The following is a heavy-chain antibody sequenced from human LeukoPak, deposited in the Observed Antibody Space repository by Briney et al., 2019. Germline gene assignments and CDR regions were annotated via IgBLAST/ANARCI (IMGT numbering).Heavy chain of an antibody. J-gene: IGHJ5*02. V-gene: IGHV1-18*01. CDR3: AREDGSGSRNWFDP. CDR1: GYTFTIYG. Sequence: ASVTVSFTASGYTFTIYGISWVRQAPGQGLEWMGWISAYNGNTNYAQKLQGRVTMTTDTSTSTAYMELRSLRSDDTAVYYCAREDGSGSRNWFDPWGQGTLVTVSS. CDR2: ISAYNGNT. D-gene: IGHD3-10*01.